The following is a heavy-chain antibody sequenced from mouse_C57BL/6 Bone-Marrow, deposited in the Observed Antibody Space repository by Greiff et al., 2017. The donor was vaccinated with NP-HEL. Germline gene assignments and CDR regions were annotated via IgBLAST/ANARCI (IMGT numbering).Heavy chain of an antibody. J-gene: IGHJ2*01. CDR3: ARKGDYGSSEDDY. CDR2: IYPGDGDT. Sequence: QVQLKQSGAELVKPGASVKISCKASGYAFSSYWMNWVKQRPGKGLEWIGQIYPGDGDTNYNGKFKGKATLTADKSSSTAYMQLSSLTSEDSAVYFCARKGDYGSSEDDYWGQGTTLTVSS. V-gene: IGHV1-80*01. D-gene: IGHD1-1*01. CDR1: GYAFSSYW.